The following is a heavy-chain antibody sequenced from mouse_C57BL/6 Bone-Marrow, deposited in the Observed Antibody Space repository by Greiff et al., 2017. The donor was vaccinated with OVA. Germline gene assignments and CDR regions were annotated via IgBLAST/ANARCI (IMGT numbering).Heavy chain of an antibody. V-gene: IGHV2-2*01. J-gene: IGHJ2*01. CDR1: GFSLTSYG. CDR3: ARNSPSYYGSSYYFDY. Sequence: VQLQQSGPGLVQPSQSLSITCTVSGFSLTSYGVHWVRQSPGKGLEWLGVIWSGGSTDNNAAFISRLSISKDNSKSQVFFKMNSLQADDTAIYYCARNSPSYYGSSYYFDYWGQGTTLTVSS. D-gene: IGHD1-1*01. CDR2: IWSGGST.